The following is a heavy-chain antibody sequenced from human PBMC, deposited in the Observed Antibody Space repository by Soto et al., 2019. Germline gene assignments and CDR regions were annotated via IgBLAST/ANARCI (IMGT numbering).Heavy chain of an antibody. Sequence: SETLSLTCAVSGGSINSYSWSWIRQPPGKGLEWIGSVYYSGSTNYSPSLQSRVTISFDTSKTQFSLKLSSVTAADTALYYCARLRYPDYYFDYWGQGTLVTVSS. J-gene: IGHJ4*02. V-gene: IGHV4-59*08. CDR1: GGSINSYS. CDR2: VYYSGST. CDR3: ARLRYPDYYFDY. D-gene: IGHD3-9*01.